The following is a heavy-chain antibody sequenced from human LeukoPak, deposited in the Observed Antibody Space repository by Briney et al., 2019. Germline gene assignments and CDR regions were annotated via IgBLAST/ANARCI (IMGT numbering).Heavy chain of an antibody. CDR2: IYSGGST. CDR1: GFTFSSYA. Sequence: PGGSLRLSCAVSGFTFSSYAISWVRQAPGKGLEWVSVIYSGGSTYYADSVKGRFTISRDNSKNTLYLQMNSLRAEDTAVYYCARDLSVVDYGMDVWGQGTTVTVSS. CDR3: ARDLSVVDYGMDV. J-gene: IGHJ6*02. V-gene: IGHV3-66*02. D-gene: IGHD4-23*01.